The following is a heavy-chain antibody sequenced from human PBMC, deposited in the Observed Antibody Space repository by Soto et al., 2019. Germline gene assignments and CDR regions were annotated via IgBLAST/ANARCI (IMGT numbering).Heavy chain of an antibody. J-gene: IGHJ4*02. D-gene: IGHD3-16*01. V-gene: IGHV3-23*01. CDR3: AKDRRAGGDSAFYFDF. CDR1: GFKFSNYA. Sequence: GGSLRLSCAASGFKFSNYAMSWVRQAPGKGLEWVSLISATGGGTYYADSVKGRFTISRDNSHNTLYLQVHSLTAEDTAVYYCAKDRRAGGDSAFYFDFWGQGAQVTVSS. CDR2: ISATGGGT.